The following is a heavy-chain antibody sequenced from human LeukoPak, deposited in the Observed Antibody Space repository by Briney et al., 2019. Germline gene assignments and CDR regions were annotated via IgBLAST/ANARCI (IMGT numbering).Heavy chain of an antibody. V-gene: IGHV1-18*01. J-gene: IGHJ4*02. Sequence: GASVKVSCKASGYTFTSYGISWVRQAPGQGLEWMGWISAYNGNTNYAQKLQGRVTMTTDTSTSTAYMELRSLRSDDTAVYYCARHRPWAVAGRGFDYWGQGTLVTVSS. CDR2: ISAYNGNT. CDR3: ARHRPWAVAGRGFDY. D-gene: IGHD6-19*01. CDR1: GYTFTSYG.